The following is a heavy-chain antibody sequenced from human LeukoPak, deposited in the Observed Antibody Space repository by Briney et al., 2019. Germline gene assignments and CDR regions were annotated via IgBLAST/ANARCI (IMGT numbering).Heavy chain of an antibody. Sequence: SETLSLTCTVSGYSISSGYYWGWIRQPPGKGLEWIGSIYYSGSTYYNPSLKSRVTISVDTSKNQFSLKLSSVTAADTAVYYCARAPIDYDSSGYYYGPIDYWGQGTLVTVSS. CDR2: IYYSGST. CDR1: GYSISSGYY. V-gene: IGHV4-38-2*02. J-gene: IGHJ4*02. D-gene: IGHD3-22*01. CDR3: ARAPIDYDSSGYYYGPIDY.